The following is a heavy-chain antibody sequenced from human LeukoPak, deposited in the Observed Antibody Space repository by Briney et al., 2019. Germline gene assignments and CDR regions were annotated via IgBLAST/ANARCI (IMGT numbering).Heavy chain of an antibody. CDR1: GFTFSNYM. V-gene: IGHV3-21*01. CDR2: ISSSGSYM. J-gene: IGHJ4*02. Sequence: GGSLRPSCAASGFTFSNYMMNWFRQAPGKGLEWVSSISSSGSYMYYAGSAKGRFTISRDNAKNSLSLQMNSLRAEDTGVYYCASKEDADYWGQGTLVTVSS. CDR3: ASKEDADY.